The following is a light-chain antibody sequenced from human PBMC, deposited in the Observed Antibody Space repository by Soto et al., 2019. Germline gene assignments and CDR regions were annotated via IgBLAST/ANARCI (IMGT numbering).Light chain of an antibody. V-gene: IGKV1-5*03. Sequence: DIQMTQSPSTLSGSVGDRVTITCRASQTISSWLAWYQQKPGKAPKLLIYRASTLKSGVPSRFSGSGSGTEFTLTISSLQPEDFAVYYCQQYGSSPRTFGQGTRLEI. CDR1: QTISSW. CDR2: RAS. J-gene: IGKJ5*01. CDR3: QQYGSSPRT.